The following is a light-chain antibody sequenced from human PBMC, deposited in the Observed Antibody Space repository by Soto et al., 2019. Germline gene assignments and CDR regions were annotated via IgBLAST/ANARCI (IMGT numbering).Light chain of an antibody. V-gene: IGLV2-8*01. CDR2: EVV. J-gene: IGLJ1*01. CDR1: KNDIGVYDF. Sequence: QSALTQPPSASGSPGQSVTISCTGTKNDIGVYDFVSWYQHHPGKAPRLIIYEVVQRPSGVPDRFSGSKSGNTASLTVSGLQAADEAHYFCKSYAGSNTYVFGSATKLTV. CDR3: KSYAGSNTYV.